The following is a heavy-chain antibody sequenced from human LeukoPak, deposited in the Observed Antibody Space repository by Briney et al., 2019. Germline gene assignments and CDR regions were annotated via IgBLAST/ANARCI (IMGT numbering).Heavy chain of an antibody. CDR1: GFTFSSYA. D-gene: IGHD3-9*01. J-gene: IGHJ4*02. CDR3: ARTNLRYFDWLVGNFDY. V-gene: IGHV3-30-3*01. Sequence: GRSLRLSCAASGFTFSSYAMHWVRQAPGKGLEWVAVISYDGSNKYYADSVKGRLTISRDNSKNTLYLQMNSLRAEDTAVYYCARTNLRYFDWLVGNFDYWGRGTLVTVSS. CDR2: ISYDGSNK.